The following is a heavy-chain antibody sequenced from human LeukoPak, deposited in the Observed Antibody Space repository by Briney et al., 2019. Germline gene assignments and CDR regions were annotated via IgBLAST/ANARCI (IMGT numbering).Heavy chain of an antibody. CDR3: AKDNEGYFDY. Sequence: GRSLRLSCAASGFTFDDYAMHWVRQAPGKGLEWVSGISWNSGSIGYADSVKGRFTISRDNAKNSLYLQMNSLRAEDTALYYCAKDNEGYFDYWGQGTLVTVSS. CDR1: GFTFDDYA. V-gene: IGHV3-9*01. CDR2: ISWNSGSI. J-gene: IGHJ4*02.